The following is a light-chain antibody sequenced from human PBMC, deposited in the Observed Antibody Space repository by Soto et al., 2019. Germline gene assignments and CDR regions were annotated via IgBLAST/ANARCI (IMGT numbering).Light chain of an antibody. CDR1: QGISSW. CDR2: AAS. CDR3: QQANSFPLT. V-gene: IGKV1-12*01. Sequence: DIRKAQSPSSVSSSVGDIFTITCRASQGISSWLAWYQQKPGKAPKLLIYAASTLQSGVPSRFSGGGSGTDFTLAISSLQPEDFASYYCQQANSFPLTFGQGTKVDI. J-gene: IGKJ1*01.